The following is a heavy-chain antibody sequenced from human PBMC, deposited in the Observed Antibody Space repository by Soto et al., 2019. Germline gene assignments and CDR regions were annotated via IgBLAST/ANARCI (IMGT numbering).Heavy chain of an antibody. CDR3: ARGRHWRDY. CDR2: IYYTGST. CDR1: GGSISNYY. D-gene: IGHD1-1*01. Sequence: QVQLQESGPGLVKPSETLSLTCTVSGGSISNYYWSWIRQPPGKGLEWIGYIYYTGSTNYNPSIKSRVTRSVDTSENQFSLRLSSVTAADTAIYYCARGRHWRDYWGQGTLVTVSS. V-gene: IGHV4-59*01. J-gene: IGHJ4*02.